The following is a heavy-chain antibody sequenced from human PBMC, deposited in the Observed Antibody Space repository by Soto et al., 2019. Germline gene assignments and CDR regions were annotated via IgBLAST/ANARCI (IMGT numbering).Heavy chain of an antibody. CDR3: ARRSSGRLTTAWAPLDW. J-gene: IGHJ4*02. D-gene: IGHD2-15*01. CDR2: IKQDGSEK. CDR1: GFTFTTYW. Sequence: EVQLVESGGGLVQPGGSLRLSCAASGFTFTTYWMTWVRQAPGKGLEWVANIKQDGSEKFYVGSVRGRFTISRDNAKNSMYLQMNSLRAEDTAVYYCARRSSGRLTTAWAPLDWWGQGTLVTVSS. V-gene: IGHV3-7*03.